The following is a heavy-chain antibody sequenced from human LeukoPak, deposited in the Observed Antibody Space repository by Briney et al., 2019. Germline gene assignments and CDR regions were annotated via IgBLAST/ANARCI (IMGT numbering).Heavy chain of an antibody. D-gene: IGHD1-1*01. CDR2: IYWNDDK. CDR3: AHATRFDWFDP. CDR1: GFSLSTSGVG. V-gene: IGHV2-5*01. Sequence: VSGPTLVHPKQTLTLTCTFSGFSLSTSGVGVGWIRQPPGKALEWLALIYWNDDKRYSPSLRTRLTITKDTSKNQVVLTMTNMDPVDTATYYCAHATRFDWFDPWGQGTMVTVSS. J-gene: IGHJ5*02.